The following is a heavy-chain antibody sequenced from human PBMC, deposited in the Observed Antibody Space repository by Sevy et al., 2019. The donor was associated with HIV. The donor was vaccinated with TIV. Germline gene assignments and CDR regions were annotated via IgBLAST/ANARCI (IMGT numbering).Heavy chain of an antibody. CDR3: AKAKQQERPSFHPSGDYYYYRMDV. Sequence: GGSLRLSCAASGFTFSSYAMSWVRQAPGKGLEWVSAISGSGGSTYYADSVKGRFTISRDNSKNTLYLQMNSLRAEDTAVYYCAKAKQQERPSFHPSGDYYYYRMDVWGQGTTVTVSS. J-gene: IGHJ6*02. V-gene: IGHV3-23*01. CDR2: ISGSGGST. D-gene: IGHD1-1*01. CDR1: GFTFSSYA.